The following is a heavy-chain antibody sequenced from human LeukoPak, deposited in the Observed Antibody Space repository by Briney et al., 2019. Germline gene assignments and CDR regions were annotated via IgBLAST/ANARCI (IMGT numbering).Heavy chain of an antibody. CDR1: GGSMSSGSYY. CDR2: IYTSGST. CDR3: VRVFDL. V-gene: IGHV4-61*02. Sequence: PSETLSLTCTVSGGSMSSGSYYWNWIRQPAGKGLEWIGRIYTSGSTNYSPSLKSRVTISVDTSKNHFSLKLSSVTAADTAVYYCVRVFDLWGQGTLVTVSS. J-gene: IGHJ5*02.